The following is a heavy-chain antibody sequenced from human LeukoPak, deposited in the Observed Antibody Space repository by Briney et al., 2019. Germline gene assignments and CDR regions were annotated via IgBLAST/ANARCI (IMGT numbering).Heavy chain of an antibody. V-gene: IGHV3-30*18. D-gene: IGHD1-26*01. CDR3: AKEERELLWNDAFDI. J-gene: IGHJ3*02. Sequence: GRSLRLSCAASGFTFSSYGMHWVRQAPGKGLEWVAVISYDGSNKYYADSVKGRFTISRDNSKNTLYLQMNSLRAEDTAVYYCAKEERELLWNDAFDIWGQGTMVTVSS. CDR2: ISYDGSNK. CDR1: GFTFSSYG.